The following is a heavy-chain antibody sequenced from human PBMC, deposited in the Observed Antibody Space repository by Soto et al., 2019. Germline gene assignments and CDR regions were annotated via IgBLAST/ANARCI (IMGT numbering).Heavy chain of an antibody. CDR2: IKQDGSEK. J-gene: IGHJ3*01. Sequence: GGSLRLSCAASGYTFSSYWMSWVRQAPGKGLEWVASIKQDGSEKYCVDSVKGRFTISRDNAKNSLYVQMNSLRAEDTAVYYCARGGGNFDFRGQGTMVTVSS. CDR3: ARGGGNFDF. V-gene: IGHV3-7*01. CDR1: GYTFSSYW. D-gene: IGHD3-16*01.